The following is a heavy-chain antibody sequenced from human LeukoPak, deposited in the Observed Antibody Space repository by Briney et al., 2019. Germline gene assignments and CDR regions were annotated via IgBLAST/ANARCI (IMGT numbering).Heavy chain of an antibody. CDR3: ARVRSSGWYAYWYFDL. D-gene: IGHD6-19*01. CDR2: INTNTGNP. CDR1: GYTFTSYA. V-gene: IGHV7-4-1*02. J-gene: IGHJ2*01. Sequence: ASVKVSCKASGYTFTSYAMNWVRQAPGQGLEWMGWINTNTGNPTYAQGFTGRFVFSLDTSVSTAYLQISSLKAEDTAVYYCARVRSSGWYAYWYFDLWGRGTLVTVSS.